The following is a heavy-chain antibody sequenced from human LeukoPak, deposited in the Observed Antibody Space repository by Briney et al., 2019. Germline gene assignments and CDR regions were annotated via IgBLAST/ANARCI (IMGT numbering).Heavy chain of an antibody. CDR3: ARDAYGSGSYSYN. V-gene: IGHV1-2*02. CDR1: GYTFTGYY. Sequence: GASVTVSCKASGYTFTGYYMHWVRQAPGQGLEWMGWINPNSGGTNYAQKFQGRVTMTRDTSISTAYMELSRLRSDDTAVYYCARDAYGSGSYSYNWGQGTLVTVSS. CDR2: INPNSGGT. D-gene: IGHD3-10*01. J-gene: IGHJ4*02.